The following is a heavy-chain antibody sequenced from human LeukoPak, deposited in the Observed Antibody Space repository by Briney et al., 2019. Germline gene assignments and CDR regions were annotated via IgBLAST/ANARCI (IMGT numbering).Heavy chain of an antibody. V-gene: IGHV5-51*01. Sequence: GESLKISCKGSGYSLTSYWIGWVRQMPGKGLEWMGIIYPGDSDTRYSPSFQGQVTISADKSISTAYLQWSSLKASDTAMYYCARRDCSSTSCYYYYGMDVWGQGTTVTVSS. CDR1: GYSLTSYW. D-gene: IGHD2-2*01. J-gene: IGHJ6*02. CDR3: ARRDCSSTSCYYYYGMDV. CDR2: IYPGDSDT.